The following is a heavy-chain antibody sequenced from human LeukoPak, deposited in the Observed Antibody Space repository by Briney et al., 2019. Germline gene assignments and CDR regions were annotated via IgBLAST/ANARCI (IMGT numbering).Heavy chain of an antibody. V-gene: IGHV4-4*07. CDR2: IYTRGST. D-gene: IGHD6-13*01. J-gene: IGHJ2*01. Sequence: SETLSLTCTVSGGSISSYDWSWIRQPAGKGLEWLGRIYTRGSTNYNPSLKSRVSMSVDTSKKQFSLKLSSVTAADTAVYYCARLSSSWYQDWYFDLWGRGTLVTVSS. CDR1: GGSISSYD. CDR3: ARLSSSWYQDWYFDL.